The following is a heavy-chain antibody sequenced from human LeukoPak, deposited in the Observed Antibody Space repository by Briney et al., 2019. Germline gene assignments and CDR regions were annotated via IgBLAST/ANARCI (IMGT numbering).Heavy chain of an antibody. J-gene: IGHJ4*02. V-gene: IGHV4-59*01. CDR3: ARAPGRGYFDY. CDR1: GGSISSYY. CDR2: IYYSGST. Sequence: SETLSLTCTVSGGSISSYYWSWIRQPPGNGLEWIGYIYYSGSTNYNPSLKSRVTISVDTSKNQFSLKLSSVTAADTAVYYCARAPGRGYFDYWGQGTLVTVSS.